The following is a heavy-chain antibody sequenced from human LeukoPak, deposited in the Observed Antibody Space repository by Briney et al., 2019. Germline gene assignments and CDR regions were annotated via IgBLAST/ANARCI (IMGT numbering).Heavy chain of an antibody. CDR2: IASGGGT. CDR3: AKVYSSGWPYYFDY. J-gene: IGHJ4*02. D-gene: IGHD6-19*01. CDR1: GGSINTGDYY. Sequence: ETLSLTCTVSGGSINTGDYYSSWVRQAPGKGLEWVSAIASGGGTYYADSVKGRFTISRDNSKNTLYLQMNTLRAEDTAVYYCAKVYSSGWPYYFDYWGQGTLVTVSS. V-gene: IGHV3-53*01.